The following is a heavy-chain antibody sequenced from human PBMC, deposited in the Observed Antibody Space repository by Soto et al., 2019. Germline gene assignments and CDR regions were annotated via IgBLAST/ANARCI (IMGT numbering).Heavy chain of an antibody. CDR1: GGSISSYY. D-gene: IGHD6-6*01. V-gene: IGHV4-59*01. Sequence: SETLSLTCTVSGGSISSYYWSWIRQPPGKGLEWIGYIYYSGSTNYNPSLKSRVTISVDTSKNQFSLKLSSVTAADTAVYYCARSPPEAARINYYYYYYMDVWGKGTTVTVSS. J-gene: IGHJ6*03. CDR2: IYYSGST. CDR3: ARSPPEAARINYYYYYYMDV.